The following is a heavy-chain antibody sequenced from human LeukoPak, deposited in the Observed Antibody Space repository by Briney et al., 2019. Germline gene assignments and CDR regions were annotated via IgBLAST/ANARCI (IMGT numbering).Heavy chain of an antibody. D-gene: IGHD3-10*01. J-gene: IGHJ5*02. Sequence: ETLSLTCAVYGGSFSGYYWSWVRQAPGKGLEWVSVIYSGGSTYYADSVKGRFTISRDNSKNTLYPQMNSLRAEDTAVYYCARDGDYYGSGSYDPYTSLSAWGQGTLVTVSS. CDR1: GGSFSGYY. V-gene: IGHV3-66*01. CDR2: IYSGGST. CDR3: ARDGDYYGSGSYDPYTSLSA.